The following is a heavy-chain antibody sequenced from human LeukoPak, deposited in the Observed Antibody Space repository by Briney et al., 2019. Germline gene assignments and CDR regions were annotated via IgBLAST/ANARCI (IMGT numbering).Heavy chain of an antibody. V-gene: IGHV5-10-1*01. D-gene: IGHD2-15*01. CDR1: GYSFTSYW. CDR2: IDPSDSYT. J-gene: IGHJ4*02. Sequence: GESLQISCKGSGYSFTSYWISWVRQLPGKGLEWMGRIDPSDSYTNYSPSFQGHVTISADKSISTAYLQWSGLKASDTAMYYCARTPGRYCSGGSCPPPIDYWGQGTLVTVSS. CDR3: ARTPGRYCSGGSCPPPIDY.